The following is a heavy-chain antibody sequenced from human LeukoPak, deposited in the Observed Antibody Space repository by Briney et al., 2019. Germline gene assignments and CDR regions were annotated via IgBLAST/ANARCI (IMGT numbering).Heavy chain of an antibody. CDR2: ISSSTSTI. D-gene: IGHD2-15*01. Sequence: ETLSLTCTVSGGSISSRSYYWGWVRQAPGKGLEWVSYISSSTSTIYYADSVKGRFTISRDNAKNSLYLQMNSLRAEDTALYYCARGDCSGGSCYLSLTTIDYWGQGTLVTVSS. V-gene: IGHV3-48*01. J-gene: IGHJ4*02. CDR1: GGSISSRSYY. CDR3: ARGDCSGGSCYLSLTTIDY.